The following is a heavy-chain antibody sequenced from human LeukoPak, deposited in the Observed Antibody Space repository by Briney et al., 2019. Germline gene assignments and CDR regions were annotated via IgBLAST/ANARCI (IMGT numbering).Heavy chain of an antibody. CDR2: IIPILGIA. CDR1: GGTFSSYT. Sequence: SVKVSCKASGGTFSSYTISWVRQAPGQGLEWMGRIIPILGIANYAQKFQGRVTITADKSTSTAYMELSSLRSEDTAVYYCASGLAYCGGDCYSRFDPWGQGTLVTVSP. V-gene: IGHV1-69*02. D-gene: IGHD2-21*01. CDR3: ASGLAYCGGDCYSRFDP. J-gene: IGHJ5*02.